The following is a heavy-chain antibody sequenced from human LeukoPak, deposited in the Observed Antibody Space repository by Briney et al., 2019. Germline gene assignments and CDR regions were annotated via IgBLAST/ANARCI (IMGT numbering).Heavy chain of an antibody. CDR3: ARLVTAMASLYYYYYYYMDV. CDR2: ISSSGSTI. CDR1: GFTFSSYE. D-gene: IGHD5-18*01. J-gene: IGHJ6*03. V-gene: IGHV3-48*03. Sequence: PGGSLRLSCAASGFTFSSYEMNWVRQAPGKGLEWVSYISSSGSTIYYADSVKGRFTISRDNAKNSLYLQMNSLRAEDTAVYYCARLVTAMASLYYYYYYYMDVWGKGTTVTISS.